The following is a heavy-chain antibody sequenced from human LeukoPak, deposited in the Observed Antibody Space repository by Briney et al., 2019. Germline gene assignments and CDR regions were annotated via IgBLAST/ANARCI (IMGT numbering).Heavy chain of an antibody. J-gene: IGHJ6*02. CDR3: ARGATYWGDYYYGMDV. CDR1: GFTFSSYA. CDR2: ISYDGSNK. D-gene: IGHD7-27*01. V-gene: IGHV3-30-3*01. Sequence: GRSLRLSCAASGFTFSSYAMHWVRQAPGKGLEWVAVISYDGSNKYYADSVKGRFTISRDNSKNTLYLQMNSLRAEDTAVYYCARGATYWGDYYYGMDVWGQGTTVTVSS.